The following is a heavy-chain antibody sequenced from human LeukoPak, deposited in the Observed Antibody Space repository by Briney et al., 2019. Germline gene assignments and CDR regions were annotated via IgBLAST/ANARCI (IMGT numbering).Heavy chain of an antibody. CDR1: GFTLSTYT. V-gene: IGHV3-21*04. D-gene: IGHD4-17*01. Sequence: GGSLRLSCAASGFTLSTYTMNWVRQAPGKGLEWVSSISSSSNYIYYADSVKGRFTISRDNAKNSLYLQMNSLRAEDTALYYCARDHYGDYNDYWGQGTLVTVSS. J-gene: IGHJ4*02. CDR3: ARDHYGDYNDY. CDR2: ISSSSNYI.